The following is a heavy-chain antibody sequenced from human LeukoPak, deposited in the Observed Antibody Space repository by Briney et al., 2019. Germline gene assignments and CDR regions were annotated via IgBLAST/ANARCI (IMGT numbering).Heavy chain of an antibody. CDR1: GFTFSSYW. Sequence: GGSLRLSCAAFGFTFSSYWMSWVRQAPGKGLEWVANIKQDGSEKYYVDSVKGRFSISRDNAKNSLYLQMNSLRAEDTAVYYCARREAYYDFWSGYYHFDYWGQGTLVTVSS. D-gene: IGHD3-3*01. CDR3: ARREAYYDFWSGYYHFDY. CDR2: IKQDGSEK. J-gene: IGHJ4*02. V-gene: IGHV3-7*03.